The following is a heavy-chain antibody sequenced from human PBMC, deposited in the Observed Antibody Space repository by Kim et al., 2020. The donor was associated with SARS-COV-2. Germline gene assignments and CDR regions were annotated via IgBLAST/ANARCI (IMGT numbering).Heavy chain of an antibody. CDR2: IYYSGST. D-gene: IGHD6-19*01. Sequence: SETLSLTCTVSGGSISSGGYYWSWIRQHPGKGLEWIGYIYYSGSTYYNPSLKSRVTISVDTSKNQFSLKLSSVTAADTAVYYCARVGHSSGWSPFDYWGQGTLVTVSS. CDR3: ARVGHSSGWSPFDY. J-gene: IGHJ4*02. CDR1: GGSISSGGYY. V-gene: IGHV4-31*03.